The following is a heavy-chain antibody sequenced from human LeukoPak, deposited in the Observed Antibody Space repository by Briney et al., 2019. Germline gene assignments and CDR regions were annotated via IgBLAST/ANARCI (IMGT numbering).Heavy chain of an antibody. Sequence: GASVKVSCKASGYSFTSYGISWVRQAPGQGLEWMGWISTYDGNTNYAQRVQDRLTMTTDSSTSTAYMELRSLRSDDTAVYYCAELGATVGYSAIDYWGQGTLVTVSS. CDR1: GYSFTSYG. J-gene: IGHJ4*02. CDR3: AELGATVGYSAIDY. D-gene: IGHD1-26*01. V-gene: IGHV1-18*04. CDR2: ISTYDGNT.